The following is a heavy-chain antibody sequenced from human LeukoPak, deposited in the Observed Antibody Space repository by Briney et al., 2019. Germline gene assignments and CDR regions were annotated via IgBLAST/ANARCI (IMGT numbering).Heavy chain of an antibody. D-gene: IGHD6-19*01. CDR3: ARGLASRSVYHVPRLVYSSGWYDY. Sequence: SETLSLTCAVYGGSFSGYYWSWIRQPPGKGLEWIGEINHSGSTNYNPSLKSRVTISVDTSKNQFSLKLSSVTAADTAVYYCARGLASRSVYHVPRLVYSSGWYDYWGQGTLVTVSS. CDR1: GGSFSGYY. J-gene: IGHJ4*02. CDR2: INHSGST. V-gene: IGHV4-34*01.